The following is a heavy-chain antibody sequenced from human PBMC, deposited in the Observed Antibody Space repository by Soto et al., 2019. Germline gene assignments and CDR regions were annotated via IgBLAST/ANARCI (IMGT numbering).Heavy chain of an antibody. J-gene: IGHJ4*02. Sequence: QVQLVQSGAEVKKPGASVKVSCKASGYAFGGYAISWVRQAPGQGLEWMGWVSAYSGHTDYAPNLKGRVSMTTETPTSTAYMELGSLTSDDTAVYYCARPSGSYGDYAWSLAYWGQGTLVTVSS. CDR3: ARPSGSYGDYAWSLAY. CDR2: VSAYSGHT. V-gene: IGHV1-18*04. CDR1: GYAFGGYA. D-gene: IGHD4-17*01.